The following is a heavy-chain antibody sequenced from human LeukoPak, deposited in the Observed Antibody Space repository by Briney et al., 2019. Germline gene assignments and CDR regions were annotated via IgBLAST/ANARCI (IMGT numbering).Heavy chain of an antibody. V-gene: IGHV4-34*01. J-gene: IGHJ4*02. D-gene: IGHD3-3*01. Sequence: SETLSLTCAVYGGSFSGYYWSWIRQPPGKGLEWIGEINHSGSTNYNPSLKSRVTISVDTSKNQFSLKLSSVTAADTAVYYCARERARWSGYYPDYWGQGTLVTVSS. CDR1: GGSFSGYY. CDR3: ARERARWSGYYPDY. CDR2: INHSGST.